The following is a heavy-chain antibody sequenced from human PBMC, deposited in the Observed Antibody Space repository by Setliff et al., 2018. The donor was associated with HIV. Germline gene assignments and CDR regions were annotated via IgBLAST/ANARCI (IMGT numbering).Heavy chain of an antibody. D-gene: IGHD2-15*01. CDR1: GYSISSGYF. CDR2: IYHSGNT. V-gene: IGHV4-38-2*01. Sequence: SQTLSLTCAVSGYSISSGYFWGWIRQPPGKGLEWIGSIYHSGNTYYNPSLKSRATISVDTSKNQFSLKLSSVTAADTAVYYCARVVVVAATPEYFQHWGQGTLVTVSS. J-gene: IGHJ1*01. CDR3: ARVVVVAATPEYFQH.